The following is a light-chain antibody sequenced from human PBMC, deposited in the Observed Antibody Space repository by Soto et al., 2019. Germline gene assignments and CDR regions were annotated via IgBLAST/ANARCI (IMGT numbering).Light chain of an antibody. CDR3: GADHGSGSNFVVV. CDR1: SGYSNYK. Sequence: QLVLTQPPSASASLGASVTLTCTLSSGYSNYKVDWYQQRPGKGPQLVMRVGTGGIVESKGDGIPYGFSVLGSGLNRNPTIQNIQEEEERDYHDGADHGSGSNFVVVFGAGTKLTVL. J-gene: IGLJ2*01. V-gene: IGLV9-49*01. CDR2: VGTGGIVE.